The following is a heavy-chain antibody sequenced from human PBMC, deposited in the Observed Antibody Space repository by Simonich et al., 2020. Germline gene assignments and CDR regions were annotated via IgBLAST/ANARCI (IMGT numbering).Heavy chain of an antibody. CDR1: GFTFSSYG. Sequence: QVQLVESGGGVVQPGRSLRLSCAASGFTFSSYGMHWVRQAPGKGVGWLEVIRYDGSNKYYADSVKGRFTISRDNSKNTLYLQMNSLRAEDTAVYYCARERAAAGEAFDYWGQGTLVTVSS. CDR3: ARERAAAGEAFDY. J-gene: IGHJ4*02. CDR2: IRYDGSNK. D-gene: IGHD6-13*01. V-gene: IGHV3-33*01.